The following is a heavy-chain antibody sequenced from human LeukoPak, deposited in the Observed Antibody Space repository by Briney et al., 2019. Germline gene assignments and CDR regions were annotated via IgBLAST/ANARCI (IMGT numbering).Heavy chain of an antibody. Sequence: GASVKVSCKASGYTFTGYYMHWVRQAPGQGLEWMGIINPSGGSTSYAQKFQGRVTMTRDMSTSTVYMELSSLRSEDTAVYYCARGASIALRAFDIWGQGTMVTVSS. CDR1: GYTFTGYY. D-gene: IGHD6-13*01. V-gene: IGHV1-46*01. CDR2: INPSGGST. J-gene: IGHJ3*02. CDR3: ARGASIALRAFDI.